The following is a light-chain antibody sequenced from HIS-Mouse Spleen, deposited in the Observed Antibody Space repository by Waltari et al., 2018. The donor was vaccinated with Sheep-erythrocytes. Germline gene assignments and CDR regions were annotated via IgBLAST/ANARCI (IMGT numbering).Light chain of an antibody. CDR2: DVS. CDR1: SSDVGGYNH. Sequence: QSALTQPRSVSGSPGQSVTIPCTGTSSDVGGYNHVSWYQQHPGKAPKLMIYDVSKRPSGIPERFSGSSSGTTVTLTISGVQAEDEADYYCQSADSSGTYRWVFGGGTKLTVL. CDR3: QSADSSGTYRWV. V-gene: IGLV2-11*01. J-gene: IGLJ3*02.